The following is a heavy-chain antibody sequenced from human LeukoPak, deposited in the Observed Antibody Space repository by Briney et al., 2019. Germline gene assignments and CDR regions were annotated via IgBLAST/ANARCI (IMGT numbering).Heavy chain of an antibody. D-gene: IGHD3-10*01. J-gene: IGHJ4*02. V-gene: IGHV3-23*01. Sequence: GGSLRLSCAASGFTFSNYAMSCVRQAPGKGLEWVSAISGIGGSTYYADSVKGRFTIYRDNSKNTLYLQMNSLRAEDTAVYYCAKDPARGVSDYWGQGTLVTVSS. CDR1: GFTFSNYA. CDR2: ISGIGGST. CDR3: AKDPARGVSDY.